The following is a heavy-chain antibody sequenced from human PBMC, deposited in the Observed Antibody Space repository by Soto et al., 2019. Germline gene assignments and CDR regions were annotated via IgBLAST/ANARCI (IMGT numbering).Heavy chain of an antibody. D-gene: IGHD6-19*01. J-gene: IGHJ4*02. CDR3: ARPPRSSGWYYFDY. V-gene: IGHV5-51*01. CDR1: GYSFTSYW. CDR2: IYPGDSDT. Sequence: RGESLKISCKGSGYSFTSYWIGWVRQMPGKGLEWMGIIYPGDSDTRYSPSFQGQVTISADRSISTAYLQWSSLKASDTAMYYCARPPRSSGWYYFDYWGQGTLVTVSS.